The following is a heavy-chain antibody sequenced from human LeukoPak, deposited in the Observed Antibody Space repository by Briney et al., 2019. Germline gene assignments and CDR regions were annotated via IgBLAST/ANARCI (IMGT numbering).Heavy chain of an antibody. J-gene: IGHJ4*02. D-gene: IGHD2-8*01. CDR1: GYRFTSYY. V-gene: IGHV5-51*01. Sequence: GESLKISCESSGYRFTSYYIGWVRQMSGKGLELMGIIYPGDSDTTYSPSFQGQVTISADKSISTAYLQWSSLKASDTAMYYCARHSQYSLMTDFWGQGTLVTVSS. CDR2: IYPGDSDT. CDR3: ARHSQYSLMTDF.